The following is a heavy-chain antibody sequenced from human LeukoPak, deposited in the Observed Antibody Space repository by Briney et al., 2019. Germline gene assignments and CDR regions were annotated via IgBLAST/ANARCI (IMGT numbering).Heavy chain of an antibody. CDR1: GGTFSSYA. J-gene: IGHJ6*02. Sequence: SVKVSCKASGGTFSSYAISWVRQAPGQGLEWMGGIIPIFGTANYAQKFQGRVTITADKSTSTAYMELSGLRSEDTAVYYCAREQQLVLDYYYGMDVWGQGTTVTVSS. CDR2: IIPIFGTA. D-gene: IGHD6-13*01. V-gene: IGHV1-69*06. CDR3: AREQQLVLDYYYGMDV.